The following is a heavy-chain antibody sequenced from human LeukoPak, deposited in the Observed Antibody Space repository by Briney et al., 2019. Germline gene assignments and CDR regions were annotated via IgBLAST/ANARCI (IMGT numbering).Heavy chain of an antibody. CDR2: INTNTGNS. V-gene: IGHV7-4-1*02. CDR3: ARLYRAFDY. D-gene: IGHD2-2*02. CDR1: GYTFTHYA. J-gene: IGHJ4*02. Sequence: ASVKVSCKASGYTFTHYAMNWVRQAPGQGLEWMGWINTNTGNSTYAQGFTGRFVFSLDTSVSTAYLQISSLEAEDTAIYYCARLYRAFDYWGQGTLVTVSS.